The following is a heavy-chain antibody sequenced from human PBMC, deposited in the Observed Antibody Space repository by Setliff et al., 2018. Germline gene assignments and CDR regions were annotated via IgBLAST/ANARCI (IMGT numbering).Heavy chain of an antibody. D-gene: IGHD3-10*01. CDR2: ISSGGST. V-gene: IGHV4-59*08. Sequence: PSETLSLTCSVAGGSMSNYFWSWVRRPPGKGLEWIGFISSGGSTIYSPSLKSRVTISVDTSKNQFSLQVTSLAATDTALYFCARHEFVGGYYGSVTYRHFDYWGQGILVTVS. J-gene: IGHJ4*02. CDR3: ARHEFVGGYYGSVTYRHFDY. CDR1: GGSMSNYF.